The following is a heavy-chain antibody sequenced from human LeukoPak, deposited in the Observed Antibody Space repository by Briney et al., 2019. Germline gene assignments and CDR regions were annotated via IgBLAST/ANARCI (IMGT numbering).Heavy chain of an antibody. CDR2: ISGSGGST. CDR3: AKGGIVVVVAAPTTN. V-gene: IGHV3-23*01. J-gene: IGHJ4*02. CDR1: GFTFSSYA. D-gene: IGHD2-15*01. Sequence: PGGSLRLSCAASGFTFSSYAMSWVRQAPGKGLEWVSAISGSGGSTYYADSVKGRFTISRDNSKNTLYLQMNSLRAEDTAVYYCAKGGIVVVVAAPTTNWGQGTLVTVSS.